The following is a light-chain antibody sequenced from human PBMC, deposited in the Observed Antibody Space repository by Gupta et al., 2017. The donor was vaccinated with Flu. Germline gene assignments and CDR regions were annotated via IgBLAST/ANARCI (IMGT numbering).Light chain of an antibody. J-gene: IGKJ4*01. CDR3: QQDDSTPLT. CDR1: QSVLYSSNNKNY. CDR2: WAS. Sequence: DIVMTQSPDSLALSLGERATINCKSSQSVLYSSNNKNYLAWYQQKPGQPPKLLIYWASTRESGVPDRFSGSGSGTDFTLTIRSLQAEDVAVYYCQQDDSTPLTFGGGTKVEIK. V-gene: IGKV4-1*01.